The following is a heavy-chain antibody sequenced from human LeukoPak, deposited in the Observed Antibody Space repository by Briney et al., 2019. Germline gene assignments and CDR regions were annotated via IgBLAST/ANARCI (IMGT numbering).Heavy chain of an antibody. CDR2: ISGRGDST. D-gene: IGHD3-10*01. J-gene: IGHJ4*02. Sequence: PGGSLRLSCVASGFTFSSFAMSWVRQAPGRGLEWVSSISGRGDSTYYADSVRGRFTISRDNSKNTLYLQMNSLRAEDTAVYYCARDDDTMVRGVIRATRFDYWGQGTLVTVSS. V-gene: IGHV3-23*01. CDR3: ARDDDTMVRGVIRATRFDY. CDR1: GFTFSSFA.